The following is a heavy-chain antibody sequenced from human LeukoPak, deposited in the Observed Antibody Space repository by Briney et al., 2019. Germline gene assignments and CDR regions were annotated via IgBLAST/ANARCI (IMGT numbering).Heavy chain of an antibody. V-gene: IGHV4-59*01. Sequence: SETLCLTCTVSGGSISGSYWSWIRQPPGKGLEWIGYIYYSGSTTYNTSLKSRVTILVDTSNNQFSLRLNSVTAADTAVYYCARENTMVRGAFDAFDIWGQGTMVTVSS. CDR1: GGSISGSY. D-gene: IGHD3-10*01. J-gene: IGHJ3*02. CDR2: IYYSGST. CDR3: ARENTMVRGAFDAFDI.